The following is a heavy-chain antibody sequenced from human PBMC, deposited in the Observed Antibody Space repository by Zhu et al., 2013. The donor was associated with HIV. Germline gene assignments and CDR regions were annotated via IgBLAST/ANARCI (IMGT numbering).Heavy chain of an antibody. J-gene: IGHJ6*03. CDR3: ARGRGYSQGGDLLYHYYYMDV. V-gene: IGHV1-46*01. D-gene: IGHD5-18*01. Sequence: VQLEQSGAEVRKPGSAVKISCKISGYRLTDYSIHWVRQAPGQGPEWMGILNPGDGRATYAQKFQGRITMTRDTSTSTVYMELTSLTSDDTADYFCARGRGYSQGGDLLYHYYYMDVWGTGTTVTVSS. CDR2: LNPGDGRA. CDR1: GYRLTDYS.